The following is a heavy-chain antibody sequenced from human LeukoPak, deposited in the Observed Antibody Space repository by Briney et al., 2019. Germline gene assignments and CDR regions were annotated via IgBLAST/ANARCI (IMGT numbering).Heavy chain of an antibody. CDR1: GYTFTSYY. D-gene: IGHD4-17*01. J-gene: IGHJ5*02. CDR3: ARDNDGDYEGVKNGLWFDP. Sequence: GASVKVSCKAYGYTFTSYYMHWVRQAPGQGLEWMGIINPSGGSTSYAQKFQGRVTMTRDTSTSTVYMELSSLRSEDTAVYYCARDNDGDYEGVKNGLWFDPWGQGTLVTVSS. V-gene: IGHV1-46*01. CDR2: INPSGGST.